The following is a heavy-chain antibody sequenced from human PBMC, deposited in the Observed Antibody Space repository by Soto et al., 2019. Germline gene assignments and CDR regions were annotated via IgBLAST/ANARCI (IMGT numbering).Heavy chain of an antibody. CDR2: INPNSGGT. CDR1: GYTFTGYY. V-gene: IGHV1-2*02. CDR3: ARLVGAAINPLDS. D-gene: IGHD1-26*01. Sequence: ASVKVSCKASGYTFTGYYMHWVRQAPGQGLEWMGWINPNSGGTNYAQKFQGRVTMTRDTSISTAYMELSRLRSDDTAVYYCARLVGAAINPLDSWGQGTLVTVSS. J-gene: IGHJ4*02.